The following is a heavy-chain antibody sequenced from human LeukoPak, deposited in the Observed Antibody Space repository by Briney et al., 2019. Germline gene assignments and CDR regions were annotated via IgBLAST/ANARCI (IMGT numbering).Heavy chain of an antibody. CDR3: ARTVAGNYFQH. J-gene: IGHJ1*01. D-gene: IGHD6-19*01. V-gene: IGHV4-31*03. CDR1: GGSISSGGYY. Sequence: PSETLSLTCTVSGGSISSGGYYWSWIRQHPGKGLEWIGYIYYSGSTYYNPSLKSRVTISVDTSKNQFSLKLSSVTAADTAVYYCARTVAGNYFQHWGQGTLVTVSS. CDR2: IYYSGST.